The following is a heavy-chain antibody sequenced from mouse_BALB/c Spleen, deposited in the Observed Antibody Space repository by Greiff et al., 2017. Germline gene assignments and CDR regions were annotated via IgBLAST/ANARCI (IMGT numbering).Heavy chain of an antibody. CDR3: NRGRSQAWFAY. J-gene: IGHJ3*01. V-gene: IGHV14-4*02. Sequence: EVKLMESGAELVRSGASVKLSCTASGFNIKDYYMHWVKQRPEQGLEWIGWIDPENGDTEYAPKFQGKATMTADTSSNTAYLQLSSLTSEDTAVYYCNRGRSQAWFAYWGQGTLVTVSA. CDR1: GFNIKDYY. CDR2: IDPENGDT.